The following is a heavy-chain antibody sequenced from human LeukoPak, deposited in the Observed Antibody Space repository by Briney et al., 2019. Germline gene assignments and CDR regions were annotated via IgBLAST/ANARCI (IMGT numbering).Heavy chain of an antibody. J-gene: IGHJ3*01. CDR1: EFTLNTYS. V-gene: IGHV3-48*04. CDR2: IRGRSSTT. D-gene: IGHD3-22*01. CDR3: ARVLNQVTTYGSSGYYDSGAFDV. Sequence: PGGSLRLSCAAYEFTLNTYSVTWVRQAPGKGLEWLASIRGRSSTTYYADSVKGRFTISSDNAKNALYLQMNSLRAEDTAVYYCARVLNQVTTYGSSGYYDSGAFDVWGQGTMVTVSS.